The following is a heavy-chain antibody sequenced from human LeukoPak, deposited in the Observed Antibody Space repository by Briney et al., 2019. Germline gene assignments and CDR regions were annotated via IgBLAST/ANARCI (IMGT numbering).Heavy chain of an antibody. CDR2: IYYSGST. J-gene: IGHJ5*02. V-gene: IGHV4-59*01. Sequence: PSETLSLICTVSGGSISNYYWSWLRQSPGKGLEWIGYIYYSGSTNYNPSLKSRVTISIDTSKNQFSLKLRSVTAADTAVYYCARLGRIVGADSYWFDPGGQGTLVTVSA. CDR3: ARLGRIVGADSYWFDP. D-gene: IGHD1-26*01. CDR1: GGSISNYY.